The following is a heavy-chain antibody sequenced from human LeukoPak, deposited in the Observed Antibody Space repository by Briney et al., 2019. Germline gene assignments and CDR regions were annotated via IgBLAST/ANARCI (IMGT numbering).Heavy chain of an antibody. V-gene: IGHV1-69*01. CDR3: ARDRGVVPAAIGSYYYYMDV. D-gene: IGHD2-2*01. CDR2: IIPIFGTA. CDR1: GGTFSSYA. Sequence: PGSSVKVSCKASGGTFSSYAISWVRQAPGQGLEWMGGIIPIFGTANYAQKFQGRVTITADESTSTAYMELSSLRSEDTAVYYYARDRGVVPAAIGSYYYYMDVWGKGTTVTVSS. J-gene: IGHJ6*03.